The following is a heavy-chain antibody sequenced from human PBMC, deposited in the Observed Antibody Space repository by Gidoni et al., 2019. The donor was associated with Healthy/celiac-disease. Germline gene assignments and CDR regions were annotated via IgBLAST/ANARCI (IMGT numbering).Heavy chain of an antibody. V-gene: IGHV4-4*02. CDR2: IYHSGST. CDR3: ARANYGSGSYYIGGRTNNYYYGMDV. Sequence: QVQLQESGPGLVKPSGTLSLTCAVSGGSISSSNWWRWVRQPPGKGLEWIGEIYHSGSTNYNPSLKSRVTISVDKSKNQFSLKLSSVTAADTAVYYCARANYGSGSYYIGGRTNNYYYGMDVWGQGTTVTVSS. CDR1: GGSISSSNW. J-gene: IGHJ6*02. D-gene: IGHD3-10*01.